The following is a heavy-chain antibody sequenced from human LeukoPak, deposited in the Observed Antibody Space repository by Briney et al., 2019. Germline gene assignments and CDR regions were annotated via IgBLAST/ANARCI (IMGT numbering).Heavy chain of an antibody. J-gene: IGHJ4*02. D-gene: IGHD3-22*01. CDR2: ISAYNGNT. CDR1: GGTFSSYA. CDR3: ARDYYDSSGYVN. Sequence: ASVKVSCKASGGTFSSYAISWVRQAPGQGLEWMGWISAYNGNTNYAQKLQGRVTMTTDTSTSTAYMELRSLRSDDTAVYYCARDYYDSSGYVNWGQGTLVTVSS. V-gene: IGHV1-18*01.